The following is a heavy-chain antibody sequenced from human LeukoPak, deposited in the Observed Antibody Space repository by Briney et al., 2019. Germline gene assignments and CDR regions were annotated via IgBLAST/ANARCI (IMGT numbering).Heavy chain of an antibody. V-gene: IGHV3-30*18. CDR1: GFTFISYG. CDR3: AKIPGIAAAGGFDY. Sequence: GSLRLSCAASGFTFISYGMHWVRQAPGKGLEWVAVISYDGSNKYYADSVKGRFTISRDNSKNTLYLQMNSLRAEDTAVYYCAKIPGIAAAGGFDYWGQGTLVTVSS. D-gene: IGHD6-13*01. CDR2: ISYDGSNK. J-gene: IGHJ4*02.